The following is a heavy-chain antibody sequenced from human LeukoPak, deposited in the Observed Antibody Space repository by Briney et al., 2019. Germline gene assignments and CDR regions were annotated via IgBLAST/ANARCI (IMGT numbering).Heavy chain of an antibody. CDR3: ARVIMVRGDNAFDI. J-gene: IGHJ3*02. Sequence: SQTLSLTCTVSGGSISSGGYYWSWIRQHPGKGLEWIGYIYYSGSTYYNPSLKSRVTISVDTSKNQFSLKLSSVTAADTAVYYCARVIMVRGDNAFDIWGQGTMVTVSS. D-gene: IGHD3-10*01. CDR2: IYYSGST. V-gene: IGHV4-31*03. CDR1: GGSISSGGYY.